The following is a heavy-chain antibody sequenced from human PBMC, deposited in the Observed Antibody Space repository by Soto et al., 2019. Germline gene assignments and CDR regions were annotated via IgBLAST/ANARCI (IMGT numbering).Heavy chain of an antibody. CDR2: ISSSGSTI. V-gene: IGHV3-48*03. CDR3: ARDYGISSCWAEDAFDI. Sequence: EVQLVESGGGLVQPGGSLRLSCAASGFTFSSYEMNWVRQAPGKGLEWVSYISSSGSTIYYADSVKGRFTISRDNAKNSLYLQMNSLRAEVTAVYYCARDYGISSCWAEDAFDIWGQGTMVNGSS. CDR1: GFTFSSYE. D-gene: IGHD6-19*01. J-gene: IGHJ3*02.